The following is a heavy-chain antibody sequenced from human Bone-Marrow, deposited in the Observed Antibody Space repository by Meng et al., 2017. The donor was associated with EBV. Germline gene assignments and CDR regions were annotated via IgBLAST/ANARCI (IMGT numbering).Heavy chain of an antibody. CDR1: GYTLNRHA. J-gene: IGHJ4*02. Sequence: QEQVVQSVSELKRPGASVKVSCKASGYTLNRHAMNWVRQAPGPGLEWMGWIHTNSGNPTYAQGFTGRFVFSLDTSVNTAYLQISGLKAEDTAVYFCARGIRYGSGSYYIDKWGQGTLVTVSS. D-gene: IGHD3-10*01. CDR3: ARGIRYGSGSYYIDK. CDR2: IHTNSGNP. V-gene: IGHV7-4-1*02.